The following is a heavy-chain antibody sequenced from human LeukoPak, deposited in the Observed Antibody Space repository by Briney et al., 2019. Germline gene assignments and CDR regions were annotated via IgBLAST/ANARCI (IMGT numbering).Heavy chain of an antibody. Sequence: GGSLRLSCAASGFTFSSYGMHWVRQAPGKGLEWVAVIWYGGSNKYYADSVKGRFTISRDNSKNTLYLQMNSLRAEDAAVYYCANGGGGSGNYYYFVYWGQGTLVTVSS. CDR1: GFTFSSYG. CDR2: IWYGGSNK. D-gene: IGHD3-10*01. CDR3: ANGGGGSGNYYYFVY. J-gene: IGHJ4*02. V-gene: IGHV3-33*08.